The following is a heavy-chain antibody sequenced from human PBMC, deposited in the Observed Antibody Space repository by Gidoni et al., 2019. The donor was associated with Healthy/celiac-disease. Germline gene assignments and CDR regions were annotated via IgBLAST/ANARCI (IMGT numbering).Heavy chain of an antibody. CDR1: GGPISSGSYY. Sequence: QVQLQESGPGLVKPSQTLSLTCTVTGGPISSGSYYWSWIRQPAGKGLEWIGRIYTSGSTNYNPSLKSRVTISVDTSKNQFSLKLSSVTAADTAVYYCARGGAFVVYGMDVWGQGTTVTVSS. CDR2: IYTSGST. J-gene: IGHJ6*02. CDR3: ARGGAFVVYGMDV. D-gene: IGHD2-2*01. V-gene: IGHV4-61*02.